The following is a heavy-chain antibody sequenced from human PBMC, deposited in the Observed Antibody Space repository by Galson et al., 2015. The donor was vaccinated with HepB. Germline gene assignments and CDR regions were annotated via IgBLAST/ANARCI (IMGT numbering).Heavy chain of an antibody. CDR2: IWYDGSNK. CDR1: GFTFSSYG. V-gene: IGHV3-33*01. J-gene: IGHJ3*02. Sequence: SLRLSCAASGFTFSSYGMHWVRQAPGKGLEWVAVIWYDGSNKYYADSVKGRFTISRDNSKNTLYLQMNSLRAGDTAVYYCARPGYCSGGSCYSGAFDIWGQGTMVTVSS. D-gene: IGHD2-15*01. CDR3: ARPGYCSGGSCYSGAFDI.